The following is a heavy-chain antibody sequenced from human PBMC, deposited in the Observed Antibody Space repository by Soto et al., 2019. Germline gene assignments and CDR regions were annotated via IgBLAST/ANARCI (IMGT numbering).Heavy chain of an antibody. CDR3: AKVPQWVLRYHDWFFDY. D-gene: IGHD3-9*01. CDR1: GFSFSNSA. Sequence: EVHLLESGGGLVQPGGSLRLSCAVSGFSFSNSAMTWVRQAPGKGLEWVSGISGSGDITYNTDSVKGRFAISRDTSKNVVYLQMRSLTAEDTAVYYCAKVPQWVLRYHDWFFDYWGQGTLVTVSS. CDR2: ISGSGDIT. J-gene: IGHJ4*02. V-gene: IGHV3-23*01.